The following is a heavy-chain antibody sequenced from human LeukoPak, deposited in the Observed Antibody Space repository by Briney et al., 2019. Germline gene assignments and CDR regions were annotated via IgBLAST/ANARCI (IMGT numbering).Heavy chain of an antibody. J-gene: IGHJ4*02. V-gene: IGHV1-69*05. CDR3: ARDGCSSTGTRSGGSCFDLY. Sequence: ASVKVSCKASGGTFTSYAISWVRQAPGQGLEWMGRISPIFGTANYAQKFQGSVTITTDASPSTAYMELSSLRSEDTAVYYSARDGCSSTGTRSGGSCFDLYWGQGTLVTVSS. CDR1: GGTFTSYA. CDR2: ISPIFGTA. D-gene: IGHD2-15*01.